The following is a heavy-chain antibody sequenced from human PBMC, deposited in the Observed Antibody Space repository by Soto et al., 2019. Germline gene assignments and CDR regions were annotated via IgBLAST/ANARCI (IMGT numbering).Heavy chain of an antibody. V-gene: IGHV4-30-2*01. J-gene: IGHJ4*02. CDR2: IYHSGST. CDR3: ARFDVGLWETDY. D-gene: IGHD3-16*01. CDR1: GGSISSGGYS. Sequence: QLQLQESGSGLVKPSQTLSLTCAVSGGSISSGGYSWSWIRQPPGKGLEWIGYIYHSGSTYYNPSLKSRVTLSVDMSKNQFSLKLSSVTAADTAVYYCARFDVGLWETDYWGQGTLVTVSS.